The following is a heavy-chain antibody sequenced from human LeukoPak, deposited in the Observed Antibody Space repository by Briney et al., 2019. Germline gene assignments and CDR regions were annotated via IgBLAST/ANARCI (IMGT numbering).Heavy chain of an antibody. CDR2: ISYDGSNK. CDR1: GFTFSSYA. Sequence: RGSLRLSCAASGFTFSSYAMHWVRQAPGKGLEWVAVISYDGSNKYYADSVKGRFTISRDNSKNTLYLQMNSLRAEDTAVYYCARAVITMIPEGGYFDYWGQGTLVTVSS. D-gene: IGHD3-22*01. CDR3: ARAVITMIPEGGYFDY. V-gene: IGHV3-30*04. J-gene: IGHJ4*02.